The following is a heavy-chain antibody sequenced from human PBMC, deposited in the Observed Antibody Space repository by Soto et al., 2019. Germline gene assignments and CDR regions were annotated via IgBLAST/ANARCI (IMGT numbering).Heavy chain of an antibody. V-gene: IGHV3-23*01. J-gene: IGHJ6*02. D-gene: IGHD6-19*01. CDR2: ISGGGGDT. CDR3: AKTQQWGLPLSGGMDV. CDR1: GFTFSTYG. Sequence: EVQLLESGGGLVQPRGSLRLSCAASGFTFSTYGMSWVRQAPGKGLEWVSVISGGGGDTYYAGSVKGRFTISRDNSKNPLYPEMNSLRAGGTAVKYRAKTQQWGLPLSGGMDVWGQGTTVTVSS.